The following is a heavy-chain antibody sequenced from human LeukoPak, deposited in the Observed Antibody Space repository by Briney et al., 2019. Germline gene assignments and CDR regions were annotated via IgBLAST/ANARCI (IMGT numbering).Heavy chain of an antibody. CDR3: ARENSSGWIDY. V-gene: IGHV4-59*01. CDR2: INYSGST. CDR1: GGSISSYY. Sequence: SETLSLTCTASGGSISSYYWSWIRQPPGKGLEWIGYINYSGSTNYNPSLMSRVTISVDTSKNQFSLKLSSVTAADTAVYYCARENSSGWIDYWGQGTLVTVSS. D-gene: IGHD6-19*01. J-gene: IGHJ4*02.